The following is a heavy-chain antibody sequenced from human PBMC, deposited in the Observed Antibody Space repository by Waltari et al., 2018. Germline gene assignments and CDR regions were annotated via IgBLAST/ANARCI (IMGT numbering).Heavy chain of an antibody. CDR2: MWHSGCT. D-gene: IGHD6-19*01. CDR1: GGSITNHY. CDR3: VRNSSGSSFDP. Sequence: QVQLQASGTVQLKPSEALSLTCAVSGGSITNHYWGWIRQPPGKGLEWIGTMWHSGCTYYNPSLQSRVTILIDHSTNQFSLSLNSVTAADTALCYCVRNSSGSSFDPGGQGTLVTVSS. J-gene: IGHJ5*02. V-gene: IGHV4-38-2*01.